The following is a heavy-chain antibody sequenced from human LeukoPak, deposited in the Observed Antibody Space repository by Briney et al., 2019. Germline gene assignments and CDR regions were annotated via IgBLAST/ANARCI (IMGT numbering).Heavy chain of an antibody. J-gene: IGHJ4*02. V-gene: IGHV1-8*01. D-gene: IGHD3-3*01. CDR2: MNPNSGNT. CDR3: ARGDDFWSGYPSTFDY. Sequence: ASVKVSCKASGYTFTSYDINWVRQATGQGLEWMGWMNPNSGNTGYAQKFQGRVTMTRNTSISTAYMELSSLRSEDTAAYYCARGDDFWSGYPSTFDYWGQGTLVTVSS. CDR1: GYTFTSYD.